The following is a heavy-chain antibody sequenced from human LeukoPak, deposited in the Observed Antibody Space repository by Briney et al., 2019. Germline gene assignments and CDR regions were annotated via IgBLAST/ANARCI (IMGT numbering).Heavy chain of an antibody. Sequence: PSETLSLTCTVSGGSVSSGNYYWSWIRQPPGKGLEWIGYIYYSGSTNYNPSLKSRVTISVDTSKNQFSLKLSSVTAADTAVYYCARDGYYYDSSGYYHVWGQGTLVTVSS. CDR3: ARDGYYYDSSGYYHV. D-gene: IGHD3-22*01. CDR1: GGSVSSGNYY. J-gene: IGHJ4*02. V-gene: IGHV4-61*01. CDR2: IYYSGST.